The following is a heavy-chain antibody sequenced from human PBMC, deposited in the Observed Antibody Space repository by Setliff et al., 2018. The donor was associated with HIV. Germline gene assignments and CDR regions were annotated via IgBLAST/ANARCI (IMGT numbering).Heavy chain of an antibody. Sequence: ASVKVSCKVSGYTLTKLSIHWVRQGPGKGLEWMGGFDPEDGETIYAQKFQGRVTMTEDTSIDTAYMRMSSLRSEDTAVYYCAREGRMTKRFDYWGQGTLVTVSS. D-gene: IGHD3-10*01. J-gene: IGHJ4*02. CDR2: FDPEDGET. V-gene: IGHV1-24*01. CDR3: AREGRMTKRFDY. CDR1: GYTLTKLS.